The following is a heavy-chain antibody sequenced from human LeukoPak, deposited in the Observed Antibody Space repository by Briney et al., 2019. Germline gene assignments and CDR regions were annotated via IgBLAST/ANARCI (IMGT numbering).Heavy chain of an antibody. J-gene: IGHJ2*01. CDR1: GGSISSGDYY. Sequence: SETLSLTCTVSGGSISSGDYYWSWIRQPPGKGLEWIGYIYYSGSTYYNPSLKSRVTISVDTSKNQFSLKLSSVTAADTAVYHCARVYSSSWYKPYWYFDLWGRGTLVTVSS. CDR2: IYYSGST. D-gene: IGHD6-13*01. V-gene: IGHV4-30-4*01. CDR3: ARVYSSSWYKPYWYFDL.